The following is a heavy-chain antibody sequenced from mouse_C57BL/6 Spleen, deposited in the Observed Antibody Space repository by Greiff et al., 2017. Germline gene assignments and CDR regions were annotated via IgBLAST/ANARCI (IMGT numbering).Heavy chain of an antibody. CDR3: ARHENVVEGYFDV. CDR2: ISNGGGST. CDR1: GFTFSDYY. V-gene: IGHV5-12*01. D-gene: IGHD1-1*01. J-gene: IGHJ1*03. Sequence: EVKLVESGGGLVQPGGSLKLSCAASGFTFSDYYMYWVRQTPEKRLEWVAYISNGGGSTYYPDTVKGRFTISRDNAKNTLYLQMSRLKSEDTAMYYCARHENVVEGYFDVWGTGTTGTVAS.